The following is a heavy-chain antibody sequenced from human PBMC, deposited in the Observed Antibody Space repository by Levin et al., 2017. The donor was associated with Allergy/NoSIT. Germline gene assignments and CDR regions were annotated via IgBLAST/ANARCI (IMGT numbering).Heavy chain of an antibody. CDR3: AKDGPLWFGDIPEQYYFDY. Sequence: GGSLRLSCAASGFTFSSYGMHWVRQAPGKGLEWVAVISYDGSNKYYADSVKGRFTISRDNSKNTLYLQMNSLRAEDTAVYYCAKDGPLWFGDIPEQYYFDYWGQGTLVTVSS. V-gene: IGHV3-30*18. CDR1: GFTFSSYG. D-gene: IGHD3-10*01. J-gene: IGHJ4*02. CDR2: ISYDGSNK.